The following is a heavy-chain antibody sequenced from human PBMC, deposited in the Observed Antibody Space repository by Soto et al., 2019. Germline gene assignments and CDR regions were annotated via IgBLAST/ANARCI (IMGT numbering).Heavy chain of an antibody. D-gene: IGHD2-2*02. CDR1: GGTFSSYA. CDR2: IIPIFGTA. V-gene: IGHV1-69*01. Sequence: QVQLVQSGAEVKKPGSSVKVSCKASGGTFSSYAISWVRQAPGQGLEWMGGIIPIFGTANYAQKFQGRVTITADESTSTAYMELSSLRSEDTAVYYCARERRGYCSSTSCYTGPYYYYYGMDVWGQGTTVTVSS. J-gene: IGHJ6*02. CDR3: ARERRGYCSSTSCYTGPYYYYYGMDV.